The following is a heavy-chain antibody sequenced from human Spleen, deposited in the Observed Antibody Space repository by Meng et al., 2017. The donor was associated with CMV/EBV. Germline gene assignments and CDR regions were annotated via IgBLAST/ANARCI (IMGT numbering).Heavy chain of an antibody. Sequence: GGSLRLSCKASGYTFTGYYMHWVRQAPGQGLEWMGWINPNSGGTNYAQKFQGRVTMTRDTSISTAYMELSSLRSDDTAVYYCARSRTTGYHPKSFDYWGQGTLVTVSS. CDR1: GYTFTGYY. V-gene: IGHV1-2*02. D-gene: IGHD3-9*01. CDR3: ARSRTTGYHPKSFDY. CDR2: INPNSGGT. J-gene: IGHJ4*02.